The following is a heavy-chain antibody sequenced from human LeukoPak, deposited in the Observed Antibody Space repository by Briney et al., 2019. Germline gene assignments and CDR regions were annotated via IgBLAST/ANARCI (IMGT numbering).Heavy chain of an antibody. V-gene: IGHV3-23*01. CDR1: GFTFATYA. D-gene: IGHD3-22*01. CDR3: AKEGTSSYKSKEADY. Sequence: PGGSLRLSCAASGFTFATYAMTWVRQAPGKGLEWVSTIRGSGGGTYYADSVKGRFTISRDNSKNTLYMQMNSLRAEDTAVYYCAKEGTSSYKSKEADYWGQGTLVTVSS. CDR2: IRGSGGGT. J-gene: IGHJ4*02.